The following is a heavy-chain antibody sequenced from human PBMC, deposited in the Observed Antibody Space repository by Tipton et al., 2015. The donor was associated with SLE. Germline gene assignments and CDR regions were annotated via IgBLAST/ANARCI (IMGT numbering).Heavy chain of an antibody. Sequence: TLSLTCSVSGASISSDVYYWSWIRQLPGKGLEWIGYIYNTGNTYYNPSLKSRVTISVDTSKNQFSLKLSSVTAADTAVYYCARGLAMVRGDSMDYWGQGTLVTVSS. V-gene: IGHV4-30-4*08. CDR3: ARGLAMVRGDSMDY. J-gene: IGHJ4*02. D-gene: IGHD3-10*01. CDR1: GASISSDVYY. CDR2: IYNTGNT.